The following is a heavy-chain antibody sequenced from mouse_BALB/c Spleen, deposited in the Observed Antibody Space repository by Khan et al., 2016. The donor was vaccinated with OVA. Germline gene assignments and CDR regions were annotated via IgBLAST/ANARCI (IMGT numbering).Heavy chain of an antibody. D-gene: IGHD3-1*01. J-gene: IGHJ3*01. CDR2: IRYDGDS. V-gene: IGHV3-6*02. CDR3: ARGGSSGPAWFTS. Sequence: EVQLQESGPGLVKPSQSLSLTCSVTGYSITSGYFWNWIRQFPENKLEWMGYIRYDGDSNYNPSLINRISITRDTSKNQFFLRLNSVTPEDTATXYSARGGSSGPAWFTSWGQGTLLTVSA. CDR1: GYSITSGYF.